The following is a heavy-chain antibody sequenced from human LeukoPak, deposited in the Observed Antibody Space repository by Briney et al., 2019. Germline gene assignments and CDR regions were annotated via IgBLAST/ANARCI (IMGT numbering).Heavy chain of an antibody. Sequence: GGSLRLSCAASGFTFSSYSMNWVRQAPGKGLEWVSSISSSSSYIYYAGSVKGRFTISRDNSKNTLYLQMNSLRAEDTAVYYCAKGVVVVAAKYYFDYWGQGTLVTVSS. V-gene: IGHV3-21*04. J-gene: IGHJ4*02. CDR3: AKGVVVVAAKYYFDY. CDR2: ISSSSSYI. D-gene: IGHD2-15*01. CDR1: GFTFSSYS.